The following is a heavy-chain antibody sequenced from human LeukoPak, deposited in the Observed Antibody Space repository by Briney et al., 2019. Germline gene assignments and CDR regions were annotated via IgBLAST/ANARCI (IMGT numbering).Heavy chain of an antibody. J-gene: IGHJ6*03. V-gene: IGHV4-59*11. CDR3: ARLGSAATGAPPYYYYYVDV. CDR2: IYDNGNT. D-gene: IGHD1-26*01. Sequence: SETLSLTCTVSGGSISYHSWSWIRQTPVKGLEWIANIYDNGNTDYSPSLQSRVTISTDTSETHFSLRLKSVTAADTAVYYRARLGSAATGAPPYYYYYVDVWGKGTTVTVSS. CDR1: GGSISYHS.